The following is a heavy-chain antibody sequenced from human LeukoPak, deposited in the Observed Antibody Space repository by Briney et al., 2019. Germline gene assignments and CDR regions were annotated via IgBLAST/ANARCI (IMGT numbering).Heavy chain of an antibody. CDR2: ISGSGGST. D-gene: IGHD6-13*01. J-gene: IGHJ4*02. Sequence: GGSLRLSCAASGFTFSSYAMSWVRQAPGKGLEWVSAISGSGGSTYYADYVKGRFTISRDNSKNTLYLQMNSLRAEDTAVYYCAKGREGSWYAFDYWGQGTLVTVSS. CDR3: AKGREGSWYAFDY. V-gene: IGHV3-23*01. CDR1: GFTFSSYA.